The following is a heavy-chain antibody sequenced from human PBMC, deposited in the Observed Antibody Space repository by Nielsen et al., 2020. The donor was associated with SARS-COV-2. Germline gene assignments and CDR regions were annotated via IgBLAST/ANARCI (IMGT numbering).Heavy chain of an antibody. J-gene: IGHJ6*02. Sequence: ASVKVSCKASGYTFTSYYMHWVRQAPGQGLEWMGIINPSGGSTSYAQKFQGRVTMTRDMSTSTVYMELSSLRSEDTAVYYCARALGYSYGVPYYYYGMDVWGQGTTVTVSS. CDR2: INPSGGST. V-gene: IGHV1-46*01. CDR1: GYTFTSYY. D-gene: IGHD5-18*01. CDR3: ARALGYSYGVPYYYYGMDV.